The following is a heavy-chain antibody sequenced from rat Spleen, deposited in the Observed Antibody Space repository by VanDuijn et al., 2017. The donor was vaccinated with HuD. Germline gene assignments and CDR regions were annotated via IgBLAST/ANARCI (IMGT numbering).Heavy chain of an antibody. Sequence: EVQLVESGGGLVQPGRSMKLSCAASGFTFSSFPMAWVRQAPTKGLEWVATISTSGGSTYYRDSVKGRFTISRDNAKSTLYLQMNSLRSEDTATYYWTGERHTTSIPGFDAWGQGASVTVSS. V-gene: IGHV5-46*01. CDR3: TGERHTTSIPGFDA. CDR2: ISTSGGST. CDR1: GFTFSSFP. D-gene: IGHD1-9*01. J-gene: IGHJ4*01.